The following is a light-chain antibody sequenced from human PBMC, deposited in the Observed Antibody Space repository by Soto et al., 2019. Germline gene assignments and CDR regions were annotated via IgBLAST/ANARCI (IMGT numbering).Light chain of an antibody. J-gene: IGKJ1*01. CDR1: QSVSSSY. V-gene: IGKV3-20*01. CDR2: GAS. CDR3: QPYGSSRWT. Sequence: EIVLTQSPGTLSLSPGERATLSCRASQSVSSSYLAWYQQNRGQAPRLLIYGASSRAPGIPDRFGGSGSGTDLTLTISRLESEDFAVYYCQPYGSSRWTFGQGTKVEIK.